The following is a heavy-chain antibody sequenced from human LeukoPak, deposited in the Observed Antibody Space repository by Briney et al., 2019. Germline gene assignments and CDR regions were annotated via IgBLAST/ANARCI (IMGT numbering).Heavy chain of an antibody. V-gene: IGHV4-59*01. Sequence: SETLSLTCTVSGGSISSYYWSWIRQPPGKGLEWIGYIYYSGSTNYNPSLKSRVTISVDTSKNQFPLKLSSVTAADTAVYYCARERGGSYSYGYFDHWGQGTLVTVSS. CDR1: GGSISSYY. D-gene: IGHD5-18*01. J-gene: IGHJ4*02. CDR3: ARERGGSYSYGYFDH. CDR2: IYYSGST.